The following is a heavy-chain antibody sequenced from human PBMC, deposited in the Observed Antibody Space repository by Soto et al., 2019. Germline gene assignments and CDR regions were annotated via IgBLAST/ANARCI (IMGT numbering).Heavy chain of an antibody. CDR3: ARPNLYCSSTSCYAFDS. Sequence: EVQLVESGGGLVQPGGSLRLSCAASGFTFSSYSMNWVRQAPGKGLEWVSYISSSSSTIYYADSVKGRFTISRDNAKNSLYLQMNSLRAEDTAVFYCARPNLYCSSTSCYAFDSWGQGTMVTVSS. V-gene: IGHV3-48*01. CDR1: GFTFSSYS. CDR2: ISSSSSTI. D-gene: IGHD2-2*01. J-gene: IGHJ3*02.